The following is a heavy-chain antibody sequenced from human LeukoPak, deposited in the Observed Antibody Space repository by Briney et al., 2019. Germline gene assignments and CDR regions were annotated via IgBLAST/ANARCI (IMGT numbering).Heavy chain of an antibody. CDR2: IIPIFGTA. D-gene: IGHD3-3*01. Sequence: GASVKVSCKASAGTFSSYAISWVRQAPGQGLEWMGGIIPIFGTANYAQKFQGRVTITADESTSTAYMELSSLRSEDTAVYYCARATGDTFFGVAIDAFDIWGQGTMVTVSS. V-gene: IGHV1-69*01. J-gene: IGHJ3*02. CDR3: ARATGDTFFGVAIDAFDI. CDR1: AGTFSSYA.